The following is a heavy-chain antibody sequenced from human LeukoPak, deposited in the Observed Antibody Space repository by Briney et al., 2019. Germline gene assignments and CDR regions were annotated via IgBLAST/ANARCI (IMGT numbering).Heavy chain of an antibody. J-gene: IGHJ5*02. CDR2: IYYSGST. CDR1: GCSISSYY. Sequence: SETLSLTCTVSGCSISSYYWSWIRQPPGKGLEWIGYIYYSGSTNYNPSLKSRVTMSVDTSKNQFSLKLSSVTAADTAVYYCARSTGDFWSGYSRFDPWGQGTLVTVSS. V-gene: IGHV4-59*12. D-gene: IGHD3-3*01. CDR3: ARSTGDFWSGYSRFDP.